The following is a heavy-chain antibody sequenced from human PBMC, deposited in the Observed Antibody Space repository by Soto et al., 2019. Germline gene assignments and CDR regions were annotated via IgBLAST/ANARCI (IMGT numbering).Heavy chain of an antibody. CDR3: ANEGSSWYSGHYFDY. D-gene: IGHD6-13*01. CDR2: ISGSGGST. Sequence: GGSLRLSCAASGFTFSSYAMSWVRQAPGKGLEWVSAISGSGGSTYYADSVKGRFTISRDNSKNTLHLQMNSLRAEDTAVYYCANEGSSWYSGHYFDYWGQGTLVTVSS. V-gene: IGHV3-23*01. CDR1: GFTFSSYA. J-gene: IGHJ4*02.